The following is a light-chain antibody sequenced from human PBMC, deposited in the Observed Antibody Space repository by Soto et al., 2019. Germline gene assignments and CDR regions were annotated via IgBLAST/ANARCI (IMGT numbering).Light chain of an antibody. Sequence: DIQMTQSPSSLSASVGDRVTITCRASQSISSYLNWYQQKPGKAPKLLIYAASSLQSGVPSTFSGSGSGTDFTLTIGSLQPEDFATYYCQQSYSAPRTFGQGTKVDIK. J-gene: IGKJ1*01. CDR1: QSISSY. V-gene: IGKV1-39*01. CDR3: QQSYSAPRT. CDR2: AAS.